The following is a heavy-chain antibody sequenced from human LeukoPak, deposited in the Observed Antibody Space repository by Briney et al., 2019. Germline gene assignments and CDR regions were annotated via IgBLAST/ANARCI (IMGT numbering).Heavy chain of an antibody. D-gene: IGHD4-23*01. CDR3: TRDFFSRGDSGGYYYGMDV. V-gene: IGHV3-49*04. Sequence: GGPLRLSCTASGFTFGDYTMTWVRQAPGKGLEWVGFVRSKAYGGTTEYAASVKGRFTISRDDSKSIAYLQMNSLKTEDTAVYYCTRDFFSRGDSGGYYYGMDVWGQGTTVTVSS. J-gene: IGHJ6*02. CDR1: GFTFGDYT. CDR2: VRSKAYGGTT.